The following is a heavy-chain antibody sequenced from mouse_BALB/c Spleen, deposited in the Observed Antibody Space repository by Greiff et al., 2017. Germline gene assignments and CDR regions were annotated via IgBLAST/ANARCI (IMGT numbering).Heavy chain of an antibody. V-gene: IGHV2-9*02. D-gene: IGHD2-3*01. Sequence: VKLVESGPGLVAPSQSLSITCTVSGFSLTSYGVHWVRQPPGKGLEWLGVIWAGGSTNYNSALMSRLSISKDNSKSQVFLKMNSLQTDDTAMYYCARGGGYSLYYAMDYWGQGTSVTVSS. CDR1: GFSLTSYG. CDR3: ARGGGYSLYYAMDY. CDR2: IWAGGST. J-gene: IGHJ4*01.